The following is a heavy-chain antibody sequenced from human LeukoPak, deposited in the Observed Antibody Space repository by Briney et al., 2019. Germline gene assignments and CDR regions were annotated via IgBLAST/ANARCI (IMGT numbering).Heavy chain of an antibody. D-gene: IGHD5-12*01. CDR2: INPNSGGT. CDR3: ARVRGGGYGRYYYYYMDV. Sequence: ASVKVSCKASGYTFTGYYTHWVRQAPGQGLEWMGWINPNSGGTNYAQKFQGRVTMTRDTSISTAYMELSRLRSDDTAVYYCARVRGGGYGRYYYYYMDVWGKGTTVTISS. J-gene: IGHJ6*03. CDR1: GYTFTGYY. V-gene: IGHV1-2*02.